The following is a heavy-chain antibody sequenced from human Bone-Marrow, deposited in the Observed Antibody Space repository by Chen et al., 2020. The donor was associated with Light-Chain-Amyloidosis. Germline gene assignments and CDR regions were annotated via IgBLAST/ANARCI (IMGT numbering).Heavy chain of an antibody. D-gene: IGHD1-1*01. CDR2: ISDRGSNT. CDR1: GFTISSQP. V-gene: IGHV3-23*01. CDR3: AKWDWNTNYFDD. J-gene: IGHJ4*02. Sequence: EVQLLESGGGLVQPGGSLRLSCAAYGFTISSQPMSWVRQAPGKGLEWVSGISDRGSNTYYADSMEGRFTVSRDNSKNTLHLQMNSLGAEDTAVYYCAKWDWNTNYFDDWGQGTLVTVSS.